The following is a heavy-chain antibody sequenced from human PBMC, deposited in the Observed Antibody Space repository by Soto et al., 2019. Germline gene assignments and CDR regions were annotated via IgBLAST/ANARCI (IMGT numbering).Heavy chain of an antibody. J-gene: IGHJ4*02. CDR3: ARDVPTVTTGGPAY. V-gene: IGHV1-18*01. Sequence: QVQLVQSGVEVEKPGASVKVSCKASGYTFTSYGVSWVRQAPGQGLEWMGWISAYNGNTNYAQKFQGRVTMTTDTSTSTAYMELRSLSSDDTSVYYCARDVPTVTTGGPAYWGQVTLVTVSS. CDR2: ISAYNGNT. CDR1: GYTFTSYG. D-gene: IGHD4-17*01.